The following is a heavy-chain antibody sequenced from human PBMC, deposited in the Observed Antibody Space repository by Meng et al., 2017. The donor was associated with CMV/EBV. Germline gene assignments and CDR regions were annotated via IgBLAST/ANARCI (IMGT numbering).Heavy chain of an antibody. CDR3: ARAAVDLSKDYFDY. J-gene: IGHJ4*02. D-gene: IGHD2-15*01. V-gene: IGHV4-4*07. CDR1: GGSISSYY. Sequence: QLQLQRPGPGPSKPAATLSLTCTVSGGSISSYYWSWIRQPAGKGLEWIGRIYTSGSTNYNPSLKSRVTMSVDTSKNQFSLKLSSVTAADTAVYYCARAAVDLSKDYFDYWGQGTLVTVSS. CDR2: IYTSGST.